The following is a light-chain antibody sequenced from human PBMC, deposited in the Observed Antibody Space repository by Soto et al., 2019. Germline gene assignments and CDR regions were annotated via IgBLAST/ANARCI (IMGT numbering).Light chain of an antibody. CDR2: DAS. CDR3: HQYYGSPYS. J-gene: IGKJ2*01. V-gene: IGKV4-1*01. CDR1: RTVLSTADNQNF. Sequence: DIAMTQSPDSLVVSLGERATINCKSGRTVLSTADNQNFLAWYQQRPGQPPKLLIYDASTRAPGVPDRFMGSGSATEFTLTVAGLQPEDVAVYYCHQYYGSPYSFGQGTRLEI.